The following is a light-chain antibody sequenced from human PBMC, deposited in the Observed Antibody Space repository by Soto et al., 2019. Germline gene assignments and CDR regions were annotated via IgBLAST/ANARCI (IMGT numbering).Light chain of an antibody. J-gene: IGKJ1*01. CDR2: AAS. V-gene: IGKV1-5*03. CDR3: QRYDTYSWM. CDR1: QSISSW. Sequence: DIQMTQSPSTLSATVGDRVTITCRASQSISSWLAWYQQKPGKAPKLLIYAASGLASGVPSRFSGSVSGTEFTLTISSLQPDDFATYYCQRYDTYSWMFGQGTKVEIK.